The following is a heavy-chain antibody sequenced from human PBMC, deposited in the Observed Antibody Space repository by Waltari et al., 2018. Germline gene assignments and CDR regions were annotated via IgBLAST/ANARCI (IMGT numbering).Heavy chain of an antibody. CDR3: ARGPMLDYGDNSGHYYYGLDV. V-gene: IGHV4-34*01. Sequence: QVQLQQWGAGLLKPSETLSRTCAVYGESFSGYFWSWIRQPPGKGLGWIGEISHRGSTHLNPALKSRGTISVDTSKNQFSLNLRSVTAADAAVYYCARGPMLDYGDNSGHYYYGLDVWGQGTTVIVSS. J-gene: IGHJ6*02. CDR1: GESFSGYF. CDR2: ISHRGST. D-gene: IGHD4-17*01.